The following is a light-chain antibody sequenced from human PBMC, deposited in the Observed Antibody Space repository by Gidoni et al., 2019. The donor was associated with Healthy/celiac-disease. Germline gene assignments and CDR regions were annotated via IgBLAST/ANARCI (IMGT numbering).Light chain of an antibody. CDR3: QSYDSSSWV. J-gene: IGLJ3*02. CDR1: SGSIASNY. V-gene: IGLV6-57*04. CDR2: EDN. Sequence: NFMLTPPHSVSESPGKTVTISCTRSSGSIASNYVQWYQQRPGSAPTTVIYEDNQRPSGVPDRFSGSIDSSSNSASLTISGLKTEDEADDYCQSYDSSSWVFGGGTKLTVL.